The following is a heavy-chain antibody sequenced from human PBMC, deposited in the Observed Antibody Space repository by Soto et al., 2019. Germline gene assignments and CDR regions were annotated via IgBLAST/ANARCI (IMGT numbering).Heavy chain of an antibody. J-gene: IGHJ5*02. CDR2: IYYSGST. CDR3: ARVMSRGRIVVVPAAIGGWFDP. D-gene: IGHD2-2*02. V-gene: IGHV4-61*01. CDR1: GGSVSSGSYY. Sequence: KSSETLSLTCTVSGGSVSSGSYYWSWIRQPPGKGLEWIGYIYYSGSTNYNPSLKSRVTISVDTSKNQFSLKLSSVTAADTAVYYCARVMSRGRIVVVPAAIGGWFDPWGQGTLVTVSS.